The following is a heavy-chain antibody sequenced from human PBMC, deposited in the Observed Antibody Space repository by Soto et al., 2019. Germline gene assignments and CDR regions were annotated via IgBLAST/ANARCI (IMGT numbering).Heavy chain of an antibody. CDR1: GFTFSSYG. CDR2: ISYDGSNK. D-gene: IGHD1-26*01. V-gene: IGHV3-30*18. J-gene: IGHJ4*02. Sequence: GGSLRLSCAASGFTFSSYGMHWVRQAPGKGLEWVAVISYDGSNKYYADSVKGRFTISRDNSKNTLYLQMNSLRAEDTAVYYCANSYSERYFDYWGQGTLVTVSS. CDR3: ANSYSERYFDY.